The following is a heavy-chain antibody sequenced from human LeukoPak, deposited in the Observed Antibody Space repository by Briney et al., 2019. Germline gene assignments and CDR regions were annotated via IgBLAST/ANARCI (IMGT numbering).Heavy chain of an antibody. V-gene: IGHV3-7*05. CDR1: GFTFSSYW. CDR3: ERDGYPFEY. J-gene: IGHJ4*02. D-gene: IGHD5-12*01. Sequence: PGGSLRLSCAASGFTFSSYWMSWVRQAPGKGREWVANIKQDGSKEYYLDSVKGRFTISRDNARSSLYLQLNSLRAEDTAVYYCERDGYPFEYWGQGALVAVSS. CDR2: IKQDGSKE.